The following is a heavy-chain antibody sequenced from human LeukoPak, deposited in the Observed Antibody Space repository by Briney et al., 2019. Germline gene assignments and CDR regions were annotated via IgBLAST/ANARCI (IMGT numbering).Heavy chain of an antibody. Sequence: ASVKVSCKASGYTFTDYYMHWVRQAPGQGLEWMGWINPNSGGTNYPQKFQGRVTMTRDTSISTAYLQWSSLKASDTAMYYCARLAAAGTMSWFDPWGQGTLVTVSS. V-gene: IGHV1-2*02. D-gene: IGHD6-13*01. CDR3: ARLAAAGTMSWFDP. CDR2: INPNSGGT. CDR1: GYTFTDYY. J-gene: IGHJ5*02.